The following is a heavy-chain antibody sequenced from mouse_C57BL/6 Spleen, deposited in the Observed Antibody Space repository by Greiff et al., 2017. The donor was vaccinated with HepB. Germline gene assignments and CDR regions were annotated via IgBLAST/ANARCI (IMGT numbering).Heavy chain of an antibody. Sequence: EVMLVESGGGLVKPGGSLKLSCAASGFTFSDYGMHWVRQAPEKGLEWVAYISSGSSTIYYADTVKGRFTISRDNAKNTLFLQMTSLRSEDTAMYYCASLTGYWYFDVWGTGTTVTVSS. CDR2: ISSGSSTI. D-gene: IGHD4-1*01. J-gene: IGHJ1*03. V-gene: IGHV5-17*01. CDR1: GFTFSDYG. CDR3: ASLTGYWYFDV.